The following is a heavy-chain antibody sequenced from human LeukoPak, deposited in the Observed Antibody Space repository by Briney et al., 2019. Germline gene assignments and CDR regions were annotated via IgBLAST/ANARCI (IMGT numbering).Heavy chain of an antibody. Sequence: GGSLRLSRTASEFTVSSNYMLWVRQAPGKGLEWVSLIFSNGDTHYADSVKGRFAISRDSSKNMVYLQMNSLRVGDTGMYYCTRDQMNYWGQGTLVTVSS. CDR3: TRDQMNY. J-gene: IGHJ4*02. CDR2: IFSNGDT. V-gene: IGHV3-53*01. D-gene: IGHD5-24*01. CDR1: EFTVSSNY.